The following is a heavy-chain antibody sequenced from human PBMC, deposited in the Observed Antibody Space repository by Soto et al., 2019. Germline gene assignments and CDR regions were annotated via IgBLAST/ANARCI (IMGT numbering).Heavy chain of an antibody. Sequence: QVQLVQSGAEVKKPGASVKVSCKASGYTFTSYAMHWVRQAPGQRLEWMGWINAGNGNTKYSQKFQGRVTITRDTSASTAYMELSSLRSEDTAVYYCAREHRPYYYDSSGYYYFDYWGQGTLVTVSS. J-gene: IGHJ4*02. D-gene: IGHD3-22*01. CDR2: INAGNGNT. CDR1: GYTFTSYA. CDR3: AREHRPYYYDSSGYYYFDY. V-gene: IGHV1-3*01.